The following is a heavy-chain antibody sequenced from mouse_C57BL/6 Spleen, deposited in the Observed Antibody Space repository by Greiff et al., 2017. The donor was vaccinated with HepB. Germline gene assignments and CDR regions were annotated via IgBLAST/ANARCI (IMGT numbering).Heavy chain of an antibody. CDR2: IYPGDGDT. V-gene: IGHV1-82*01. Sequence: QVQLKESGPELVKPGASVKISCKASGYAFSSSWMNWVKQRPGKGLEWIGRIYPGDGDTNYNGKFKGKATLTADKSSSTAYMQLSSLTSEDAAVYFCARCFITTVEGGYFDGWGTGTTVTVSS. D-gene: IGHD1-1*01. J-gene: IGHJ1*03. CDR3: ARCFITTVEGGYFDG. CDR1: GYAFSSSW.